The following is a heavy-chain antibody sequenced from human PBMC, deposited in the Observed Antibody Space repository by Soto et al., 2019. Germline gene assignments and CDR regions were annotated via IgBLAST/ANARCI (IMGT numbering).Heavy chain of an antibody. CDR3: VKLRLELLYLDT. D-gene: IGHD1-7*01. CDR1: GFTFIRYG. J-gene: IGHJ4*02. Sequence: GGSLRLSCAASGFTFIRYGMSWVRQAPGKGLEWVSAISASGDNTYYADSVKGRFTISRDSSNNTLYLQMNSLRADDTALYYCVKLRLELLYLDTWGLGALFTVSS. CDR2: ISASGDNT. V-gene: IGHV3-23*01.